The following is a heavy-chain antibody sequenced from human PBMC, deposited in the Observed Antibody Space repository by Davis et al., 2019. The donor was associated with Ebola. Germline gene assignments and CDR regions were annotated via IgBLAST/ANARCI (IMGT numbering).Heavy chain of an antibody. CDR1: GYSFTSNW. V-gene: IGHV5-51*01. CDR2: IYPGDSDA. J-gene: IGHJ6*03. D-gene: IGHD1-26*01. CDR3: ARGGAFILTTSGAEKPSPFYYMDV. Sequence: PGGSLRLSCKGSGYSFTSNWIGWVRQMPGKGLEWMGIIYPGDSDARYSPSFQGQVTISVDKSASTAYLQWGSLKASDTAMYYCARGGAFILTTSGAEKPSPFYYMDVWGNGTTVTVSS.